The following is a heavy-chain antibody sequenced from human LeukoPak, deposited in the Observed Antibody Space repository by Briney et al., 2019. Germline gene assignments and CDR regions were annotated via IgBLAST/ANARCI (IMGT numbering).Heavy chain of an antibody. CDR1: GFTFSSYA. CDR2: ISGSGGST. D-gene: IGHD6-19*01. CDR3: AKHKQWLVWCYFDY. J-gene: IGHJ4*02. Sequence: GGSLRLSCAASGFTFSSYAMSWVRQAPGKGLEWVSAISGSGGSTYYADSVKSRFTISRDNSKNTLYLQMNSLRAEDTAVYYCAKHKQWLVWCYFDYWGQGTLVTVSS. V-gene: IGHV3-23*01.